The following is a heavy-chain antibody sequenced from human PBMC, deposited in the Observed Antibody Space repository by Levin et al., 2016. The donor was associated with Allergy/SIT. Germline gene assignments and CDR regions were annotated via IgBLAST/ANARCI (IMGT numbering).Heavy chain of an antibody. V-gene: IGHV4-39*01. Sequence: PGKGLEWIGSIYYSGSTYYNPSLKSRVTISVDTSKNQFSLKLSSVTAADTAVYYCARGVARSGSYYKWGQGTLVTVSS. CDR2: IYYSGST. D-gene: IGHD1-26*01. J-gene: IGHJ4*02. CDR3: ARGVARSGSYYK.